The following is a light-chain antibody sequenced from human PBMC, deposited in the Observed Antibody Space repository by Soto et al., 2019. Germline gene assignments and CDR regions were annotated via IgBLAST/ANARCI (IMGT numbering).Light chain of an antibody. J-gene: IGLJ1*01. CDR3: TSYAGSNNFGI. V-gene: IGLV2-8*01. CDR2: EVT. Sequence: QSALTQPPSASGSPGQSVTISCTGTSSDVGSYNYVSWYQQHPGKALKLMIYEVTKRPSGVPDRFSGSKSGNTASLTVSGLQAEDEADYYCTSYAGSNNFGIFGTGTKVTVL. CDR1: SSDVGSYNY.